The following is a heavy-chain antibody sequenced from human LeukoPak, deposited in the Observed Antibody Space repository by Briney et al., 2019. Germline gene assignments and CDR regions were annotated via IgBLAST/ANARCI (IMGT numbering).Heavy chain of an antibody. CDR1: GGSISSGGYS. CDR3: ARHRYGDYVGPYFDY. J-gene: IGHJ4*02. D-gene: IGHD4-17*01. Sequence: PSETLSLTCAVSGGSISSGGYSWSWIRQPPGKGLEWIGYIYYSGSTNYNPSLKSRVTISVDTSKNQFSLKLSSVTAADTAVYYCARHRYGDYVGPYFDYWGQGTLVTVSS. V-gene: IGHV4-61*08. CDR2: IYYSGST.